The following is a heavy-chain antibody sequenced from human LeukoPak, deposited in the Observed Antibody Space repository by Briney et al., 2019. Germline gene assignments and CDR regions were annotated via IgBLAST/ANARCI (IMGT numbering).Heavy chain of an antibody. Sequence: GASVTVSCKASGYTFTIYGISWVRQAPGQGLEWMGWINPNSGGTNYAQKFQGRVTMTRDTSISTAYMELSRLRSDDTAVYYCAREQPSYYYDKGFDYWGQGTLVTVSS. CDR3: AREQPSYYYDKGFDY. CDR2: INPNSGGT. D-gene: IGHD3-22*01. J-gene: IGHJ4*02. V-gene: IGHV1-2*02. CDR1: GYTFTIYG.